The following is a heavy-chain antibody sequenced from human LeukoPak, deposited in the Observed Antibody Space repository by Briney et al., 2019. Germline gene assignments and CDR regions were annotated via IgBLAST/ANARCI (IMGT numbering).Heavy chain of an antibody. J-gene: IGHJ3*01. CDR2: IKQDGSEK. CDR3: ARTSKGESYYRAFDV. CDR1: GFTFSRHW. V-gene: IGHV3-7*04. D-gene: IGHD1-26*01. Sequence: TGGSLRLSCAASGFTFSRHWMTWVRQAPGKGLEWVANIKQDGSEKSYVDSVKGRFTISRDNAKNSLYLQMNSLRDEDTAVYYCARTSKGESYYRAFDVWGQGTMVTVSS.